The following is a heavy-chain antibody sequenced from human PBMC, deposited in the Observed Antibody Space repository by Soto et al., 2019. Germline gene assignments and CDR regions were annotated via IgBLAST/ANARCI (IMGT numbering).Heavy chain of an antibody. D-gene: IGHD1-26*01. Sequence: QVLLVESGGGVVQPGRSMRLSCAASGFDFSDYRMHWVRQAPGTGLEWVGAISQDGTEKFYGESTLGRFTISRDNSERTLSLQMDSLRPEDTAVYFCAKIIYRGMGAAFHVWGQGTEVTVSS. CDR3: AKIIYRGMGAAFHV. V-gene: IGHV3-30*18. CDR2: ISQDGTEK. J-gene: IGHJ3*01. CDR1: GFDFSDYR.